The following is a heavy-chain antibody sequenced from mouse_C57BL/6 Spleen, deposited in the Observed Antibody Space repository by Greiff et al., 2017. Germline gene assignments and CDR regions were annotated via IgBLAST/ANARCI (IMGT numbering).Heavy chain of an antibody. D-gene: IGHD2-3*01. V-gene: IGHV1-59*01. Sequence: QQSGAELVRPGTSVKLSCKASGYTFTSYWMHWVKQRPGQGLEWIGVIDPSDSYTNYNQKFKGKATLTVDTSSSTAYMQLSSLTSEDSAVYYCAMRIYAGYYAAMDYWGQGTSVTVSS. CDR1: GYTFTSYW. CDR3: AMRIYAGYYAAMDY. J-gene: IGHJ4*01. CDR2: IDPSDSYT.